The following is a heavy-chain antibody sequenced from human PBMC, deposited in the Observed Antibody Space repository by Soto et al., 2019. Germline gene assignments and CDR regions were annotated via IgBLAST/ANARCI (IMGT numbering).Heavy chain of an antibody. CDR2: ITPRDSFV. CDR3: ARDEATYYNFYGMDV. Sequence: LMGSGKCWGYTYTNYGSDSVRQMHGKGLEWMGRITPRDSFVNYRPSFQGQVTISADRSITTAYLQWSSLKASDPAMYYCARDEATYYNFYGMDVWSQGTAVTVSS. V-gene: IGHV5-10-1*04. CDR1: GYTYTNYG. J-gene: IGHJ6*02. D-gene: IGHD1-20*01.